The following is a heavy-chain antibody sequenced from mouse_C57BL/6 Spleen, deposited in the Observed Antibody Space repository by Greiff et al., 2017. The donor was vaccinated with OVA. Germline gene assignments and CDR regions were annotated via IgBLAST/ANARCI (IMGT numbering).Heavy chain of an antibody. V-gene: IGHV5-12*01. CDR1: GFTFSDYY. J-gene: IGHJ2*01. CDR2: ISNGGGST. Sequence: EVNLVESGGGLVQPGGSLKLSCAASGFTFSDYYMYWVRQTPEKRLEWVAYISNGGGSTYYPDTVKGRFTISRDNAKNTLYLQMSRLKSEDTAMYYCARHDPSRYYCDYWGQGTTLTVSS. CDR3: ARHDPSRYYCDY.